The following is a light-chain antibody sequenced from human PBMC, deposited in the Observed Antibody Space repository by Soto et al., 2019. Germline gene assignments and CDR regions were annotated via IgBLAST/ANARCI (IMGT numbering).Light chain of an antibody. V-gene: IGKV1-27*01. CDR3: QKYNSAPPT. J-gene: IGKJ1*01. Sequence: DIQMTQSPSSLSASVGDRVTITCRASQGISNYLAWYQQKPGKVPKLLIYAASTLQSGVPSRFSGSGSGTDFTLTISRLQPEDVATYYCQKYNSAPPTFGQATQLEIK. CDR1: QGISNY. CDR2: AAS.